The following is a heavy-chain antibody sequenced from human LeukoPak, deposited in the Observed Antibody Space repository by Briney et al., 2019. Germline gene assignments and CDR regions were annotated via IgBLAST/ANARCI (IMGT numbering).Heavy chain of an antibody. D-gene: IGHD6-19*01. CDR2: ITSSGGTI. J-gene: IGHJ4*02. CDR1: GFTFSDYY. CDR3: ARELLVTGQWLVQGCDY. Sequence: PGGSLRLSCAASGFTFSDYYMTWIRQAPGKGLEWVSYITSSGGTIDYADSVKGRFTISRDNAKNSLYLQMNSLRAEDTAIYYCARELLVTGQWLVQGCDYWGQGTLVTVSS. V-gene: IGHV3-11*04.